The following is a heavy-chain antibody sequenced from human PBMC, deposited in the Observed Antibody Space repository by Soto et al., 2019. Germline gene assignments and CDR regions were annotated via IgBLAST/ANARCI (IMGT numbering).Heavy chain of an antibody. CDR1: GFTFSSYA. CDR3: ARVGGIAARQGPLTFDY. J-gene: IGHJ4*02. D-gene: IGHD6-6*01. CDR2: ISGSGGST. Sequence: GGSLRLSCAASGFTFSSYAMSWVRQAPGKGLESVSAISGSGGSTYYADSVKGRFTISRDNSKNTLYLQMNSLRAEDTAVYYCARVGGIAARQGPLTFDYWGKGTLVTVAS. V-gene: IGHV3-23*01.